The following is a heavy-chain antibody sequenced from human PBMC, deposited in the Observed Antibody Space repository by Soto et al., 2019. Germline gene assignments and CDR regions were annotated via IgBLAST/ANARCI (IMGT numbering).Heavy chain of an antibody. D-gene: IGHD3-10*01. V-gene: IGHV4-34*01. CDR1: GGSFSGYY. CDR3: ARNLWFGELLPNWFDP. Sequence: NPSETLSLTCAVYGGSFSGYYWTWIRQPPGTGLEWIGEINHSGSTNYNPSLKSRVTISVDTSKNQFSLKLTSVTAADTAVYYCARNLWFGELLPNWFDPWGQGTLVTVSS. CDR2: INHSGST. J-gene: IGHJ5*02.